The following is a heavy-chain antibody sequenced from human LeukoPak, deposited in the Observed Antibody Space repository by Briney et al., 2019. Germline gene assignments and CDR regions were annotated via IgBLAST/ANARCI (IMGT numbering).Heavy chain of an antibody. CDR3: ARDHNWGFDH. V-gene: IGHV3-48*02. Sequence: GSLSLSFAASGFTFISYSMNWVRQVPGKGLEWVSYIDSSSSTELYVDSVKGRFTISRDNARNSLYLQMNSLRDEDTAVYYCARDHNWGFDHWGQGTLVTVSS. D-gene: IGHD3-16*01. CDR1: GFTFISYS. CDR2: IDSSSSTE. J-gene: IGHJ4*02.